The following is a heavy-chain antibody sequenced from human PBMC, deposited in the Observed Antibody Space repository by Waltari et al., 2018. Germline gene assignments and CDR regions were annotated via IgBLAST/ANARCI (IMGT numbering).Heavy chain of an antibody. CDR1: GFAFSTYP. Sequence: EVQLVESGGGLVKPGGSLRLSCAASGFAFSTYPMNWVRQAPGKGLEWFSSISTSRTYIYYADSVKGRFTVYRDNAKNSLFLQVKSPRADDTAVYYCARDSVPYSVGSYRFDYWGQGTLVTVSS. CDR2: ISTSRTYI. CDR3: ARDSVPYSVGSYRFDY. J-gene: IGHJ4*02. V-gene: IGHV3-21*02. D-gene: IGHD3-16*02.